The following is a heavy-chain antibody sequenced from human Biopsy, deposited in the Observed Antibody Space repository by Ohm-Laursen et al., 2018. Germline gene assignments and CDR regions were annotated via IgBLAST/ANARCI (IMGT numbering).Heavy chain of an antibody. CDR1: GGSISSYY. Sequence: SHTLSLTCTVSGGSISSYYWIWIPQSPGKGREGIGYIPNRGSTNYNPSLRGRVTISVDTSKNQFSLKLYSVTAAETAVYYCARGQALKSFDYWGQGTLVTVSS. J-gene: IGHJ4*02. CDR3: ARGQALKSFDY. V-gene: IGHV4-59*07. CDR2: IPNRGST.